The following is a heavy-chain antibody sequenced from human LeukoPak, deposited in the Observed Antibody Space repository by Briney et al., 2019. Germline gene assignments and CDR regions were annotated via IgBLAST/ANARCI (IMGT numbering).Heavy chain of an antibody. D-gene: IGHD3-10*01. CDR2: ISGSGGST. CDR3: AKSRGDY. J-gene: IGHJ4*02. CDR1: GFTFNNYG. V-gene: IGHV3-23*01. Sequence: GGSLRLSCAASGFTFNNYGLTWVRQAPGKGLEWVSAISGSGGSTYYADSVKGRFTISRDNSKNTLYLQMNSLRAEDTAVYYCAKSRGDYWGQGTLVTVSS.